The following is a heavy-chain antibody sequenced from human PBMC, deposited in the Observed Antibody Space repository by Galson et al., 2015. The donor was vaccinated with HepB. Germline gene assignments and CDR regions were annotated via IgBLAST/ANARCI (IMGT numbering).Heavy chain of an antibody. V-gene: IGHV1-46*03. J-gene: IGHJ4*02. CDR2: INPSGGST. CDR3: ASTLAWVAPFDY. CDR1: GYTFTSYY. Sequence: SVKVSCKASGYTFTSYYMHWVRQAPGQGLEWMGIINPSGGSTSYAQKFQGRVTMTRDTSTSTVYMELSSLRSEDTAVYYCASTLAWVAPFDYWGQGTLVTVSS. D-gene: IGHD2-15*01.